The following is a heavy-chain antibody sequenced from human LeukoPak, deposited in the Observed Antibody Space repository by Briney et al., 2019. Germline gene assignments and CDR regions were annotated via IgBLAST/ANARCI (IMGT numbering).Heavy chain of an antibody. V-gene: IGHV3-21*01. D-gene: IGHD1-26*01. CDR2: IGSSSSHI. CDR1: GFTFSSYS. Sequence: GGSLRLSCAASGFTFSSYSMNWVRQTPGKGLEWVSSIGSSSSHIYYADSVKGRFTISRDNAKNSLYLQMNSLRAEDTAVYYCGRVGSGGTREDTLDIWGQGTMFTVSS. CDR3: GRVGSGGTREDTLDI. J-gene: IGHJ3*02.